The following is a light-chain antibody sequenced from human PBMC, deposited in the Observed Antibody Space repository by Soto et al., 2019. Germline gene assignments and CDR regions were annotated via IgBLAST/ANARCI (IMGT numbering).Light chain of an antibody. Sequence: EVVLTQSPGTLSLSPGERATLSCRASQSVRTSDVTWYQHQPGQAPRLLIYGAFNRATDIPDRFSGSGSGTDFTLTSSRLEDEDFAVYYCQHCGNSRYTFGQGTRLEIK. CDR3: QHCGNSRYT. CDR2: GAF. V-gene: IGKV3-20*01. CDR1: QSVRTSD. J-gene: IGKJ2*01.